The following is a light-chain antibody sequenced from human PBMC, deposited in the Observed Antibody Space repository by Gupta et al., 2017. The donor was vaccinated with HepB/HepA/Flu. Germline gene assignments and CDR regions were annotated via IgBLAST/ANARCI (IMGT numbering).Light chain of an antibody. V-gene: IGLV4-69*01. J-gene: IGLJ2*01. CDR2: LNSDGSH. CDR1: SGHSSYA. CDR3: QTWGTGIVV. Sequence: QVVLTQSPSASASLGASVKLTCTLSSGHSSYAIAWHQQQPEKGPRYLMTLNSDGSHSKGDGIPDRFSGSSSEAERYLTISSLQSEDEADYYCQTWGTGIVVFGGGTKLTVL.